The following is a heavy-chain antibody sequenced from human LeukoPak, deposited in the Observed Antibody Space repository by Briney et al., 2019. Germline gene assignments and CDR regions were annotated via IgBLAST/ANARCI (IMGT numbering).Heavy chain of an antibody. D-gene: IGHD3-22*01. CDR1: GFIFSSYA. CDR2: ISYDGSNE. Sequence: PGGSLRLSCAASGFIFSSYAMHWVRQAPGKGLEWVAVISYDGSNEYYADSVKGRFTISRDNSKNTLYLQMNSLRAEDTAVYYCARDAMIVVVSSPDYWGQGTLVTVSS. CDR3: ARDAMIVVVSSPDY. V-gene: IGHV3-30*04. J-gene: IGHJ4*02.